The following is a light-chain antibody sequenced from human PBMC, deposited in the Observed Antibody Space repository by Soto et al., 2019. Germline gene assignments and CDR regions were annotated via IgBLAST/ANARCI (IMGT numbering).Light chain of an antibody. CDR3: CSYAGSSTLYV. V-gene: IGLV2-23*01. CDR2: EGS. Sequence: QSALTQPASVSGSPGQSITISCTGTSSDVGSYNLVSWYQQHPGKAPKLMIYEGSKRPSGVSNRFSGSKSGNTASLTISGVQAEDEADYYCCSYAGSSTLYVFGTGTKLTVL. J-gene: IGLJ1*01. CDR1: SSDVGSYNL.